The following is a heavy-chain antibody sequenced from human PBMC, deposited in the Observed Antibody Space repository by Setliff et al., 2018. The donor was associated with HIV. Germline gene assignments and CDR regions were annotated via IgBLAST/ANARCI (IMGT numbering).Heavy chain of an antibody. Sequence: RLSCAVSGFTLSDYYMDWVRQAPGKGLEWVGRTRNKANGYITEYGASVQGRFTISRDKAKDSLSLQMNNLKDEYTAVYNCVRAAARLDIWSQGIQVTVSS. V-gene: IGHV3-72*01. CDR1: GFTLSDYY. CDR3: VRAAARLDI. J-gene: IGHJ4*02. CDR2: TRNKANGYIT. D-gene: IGHD3-16*01.